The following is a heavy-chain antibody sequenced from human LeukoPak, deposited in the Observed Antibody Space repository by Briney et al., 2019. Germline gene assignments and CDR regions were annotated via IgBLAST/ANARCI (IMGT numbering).Heavy chain of an antibody. D-gene: IGHD3-22*01. V-gene: IGHV4-59*01. CDR2: IYYSGST. J-gene: IGHJ6*03. Sequence: SETLSLTCTVSGGSISIYYWSWIRQPPGKGLEWIGYIYYSGSTNYNPSLKSRVTISVDTSKNQFSLKLSSVTAADTAVYYCARVVAGYDSSGYAYYYYYYYMGVWGKGTTVTVSS. CDR1: GGSISIYY. CDR3: ARVVAGYDSSGYAYYYYYYYMGV.